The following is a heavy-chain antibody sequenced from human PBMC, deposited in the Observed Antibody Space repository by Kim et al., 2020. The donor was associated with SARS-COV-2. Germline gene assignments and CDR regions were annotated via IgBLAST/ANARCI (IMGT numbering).Heavy chain of an antibody. D-gene: IGHD3-10*02. J-gene: IGHJ4*02. CDR3: ARDCSDCPPFDY. Sequence: YYADSVKGRFTIARDNAKNSLYLQMNSLRAEDTAVYYWARDCSDCPPFDYWGQGTLVTVSS. V-gene: IGHV3-21*01.